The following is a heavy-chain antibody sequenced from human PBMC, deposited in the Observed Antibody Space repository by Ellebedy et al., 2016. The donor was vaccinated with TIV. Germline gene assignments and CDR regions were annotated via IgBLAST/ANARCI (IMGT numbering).Heavy chain of an antibody. V-gene: IGHV3-72*01. CDR1: GFILSDHD. CDR3: TGLRSGDPT. CDR2: TINKPNNYTT. J-gene: IGHJ5*02. Sequence: GESLMISCAVSGFILSDHDMDWVRQAPGKGLEWVGSTINKPNNYTTEYAASVKGRFTISRDDAKNSLYMQMNSLKIEDTAVYYCTGLRSGDPTWGQGTLVTVSS. D-gene: IGHD4-17*01.